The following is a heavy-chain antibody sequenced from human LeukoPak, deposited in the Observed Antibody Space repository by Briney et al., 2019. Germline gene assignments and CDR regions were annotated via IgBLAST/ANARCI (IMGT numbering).Heavy chain of an antibody. CDR3: NRTWPGNTCFNF. CDR2: ISGGDGST. V-gene: IGHV3-23*01. Sequence: GGSLRLSCAASGFTFSGYAMSWVRQAPGKGLEWVSAISGGDGSTYYADSVKGRFTISRDNSKNTLYLQMNSLRADDTAVYYCNRTWPGNTCFNFWGQGTLVTVSS. D-gene: IGHD1-7*01. CDR1: GFTFSGYA. J-gene: IGHJ4*02.